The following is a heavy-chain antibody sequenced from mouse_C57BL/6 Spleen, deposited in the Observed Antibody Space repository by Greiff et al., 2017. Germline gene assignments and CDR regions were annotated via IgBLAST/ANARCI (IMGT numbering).Heavy chain of an antibody. CDR2: IDPANGTT. Sequence: VQLQQSVAELVRPGASVKLSCTASGFYIKNTYMHWVKQRPEQGLEWIGRIDPANGTTKYAPNFQGKATITADTSSNTAYLQLSSLTSEDTAIYYCAGDGNLLEDYWGQGTSVTVSS. CDR1: GFYIKNTY. V-gene: IGHV14-3*01. J-gene: IGHJ4*01. D-gene: IGHD2-1*01. CDR3: AGDGNLLEDY.